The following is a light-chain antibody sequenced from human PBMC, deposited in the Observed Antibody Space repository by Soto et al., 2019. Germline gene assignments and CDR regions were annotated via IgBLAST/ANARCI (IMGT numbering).Light chain of an antibody. V-gene: IGLV1-47*01. Sequence: QSVLTQPPSASGTPGQRVTISCSGSSSNIGSNYVYWYQQLPGTAPKLLIYRNSQRPSGVPDRFSGSKSGTSASLAISGLRSEDEADYYCAAWDDSLSGVVFGGETKVTVL. CDR3: AAWDDSLSGVV. J-gene: IGLJ2*01. CDR1: SSNIGSNY. CDR2: RNS.